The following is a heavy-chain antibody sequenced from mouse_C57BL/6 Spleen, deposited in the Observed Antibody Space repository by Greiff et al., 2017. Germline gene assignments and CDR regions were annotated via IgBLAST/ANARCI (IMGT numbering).Heavy chain of an antibody. CDR1: GYTFTDYY. V-gene: IGHV1-19*01. Sequence: DVQLQESGPVLVKPGASVKMSCKASGYTFTDYYMNWVKQSHGKSLEWIGVINPYNGGTSYNQKFKGKATLTVDKSSSTAYMELNSLTSEDSAVYYCARGRGYDDYAMDYWGQGTSVTVSS. CDR2: INPYNGGT. D-gene: IGHD2-2*01. CDR3: ARGRGYDDYAMDY. J-gene: IGHJ4*01.